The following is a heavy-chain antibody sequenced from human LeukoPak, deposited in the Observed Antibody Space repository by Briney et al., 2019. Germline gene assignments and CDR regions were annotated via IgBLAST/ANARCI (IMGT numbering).Heavy chain of an antibody. CDR1: GGSFSGYY. D-gene: IGHD3-10*01. J-gene: IGHJ4*02. CDR2: INHSGST. V-gene: IGHV4-34*01. CDR3: AREWFGELLKN. Sequence: SETLSLTCAVYGGSFSGYYWSWIRQPPGKGLEWIGEINHSGSTNYNPSLKSRVTISVDTSKNQFSLKLSSVTAADTAVYYCAREWFGELLKNWGQGTLVTVSS.